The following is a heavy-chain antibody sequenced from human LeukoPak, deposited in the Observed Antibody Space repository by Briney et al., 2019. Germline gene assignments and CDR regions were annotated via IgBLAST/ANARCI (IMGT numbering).Heavy chain of an antibody. CDR3: VRLRWELLAPYFDH. CDR2: IFHSGST. J-gene: IGHJ4*02. CDR1: TDSTNTYY. D-gene: IGHD2-15*01. Sequence: PSETLSLTCSVSTDSTNTYYWTWIRQSPGKGLERIGHIFHSGSTDYKPSFKNRVTISIDMSRKEFSLKLTSVTVADTAMYYCVRLRWELLAPYFDHWGQGAFVIVSS. V-gene: IGHV4-59*01.